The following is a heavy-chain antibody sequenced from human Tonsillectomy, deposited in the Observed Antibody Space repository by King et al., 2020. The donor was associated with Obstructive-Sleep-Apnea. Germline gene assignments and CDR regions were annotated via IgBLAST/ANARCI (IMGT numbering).Heavy chain of an antibody. J-gene: IGHJ2*01. CDR1: GGSISSSSYY. Sequence: QLQESGPGLVKPSETLSLTCTVSGGSISSSSYYWGWIRQPPGKGLEWIGNLYYSGTTYYNPSRQSRVTFSLDTSNNQFSLKLTSVTAADTAVYFCARDRTAATGNYWHFELWGRGTLAT. CDR2: LYYSGTT. V-gene: IGHV4-39*07. D-gene: IGHD6-13*01. CDR3: ARDRTAATGNYWHFEL.